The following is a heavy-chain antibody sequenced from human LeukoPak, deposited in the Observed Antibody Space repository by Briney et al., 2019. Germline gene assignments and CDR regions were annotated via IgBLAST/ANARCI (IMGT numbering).Heavy chain of an antibody. CDR3: ARGEMATTYFEY. J-gene: IGHJ4*02. CDR1: GGTFSSDA. CDR2: IIPIFGTA. V-gene: IGHV1-69*05. D-gene: IGHD5-24*01. Sequence: GASVKVSCNVSGGTFSSDAISWGRQAPGQGLELMGGIIPIFGTANYSQTFQGRAAITTDESTSTAYMQLSRLRSKDTAVYYCARGEMATTYFEYWGQGTLLTASP.